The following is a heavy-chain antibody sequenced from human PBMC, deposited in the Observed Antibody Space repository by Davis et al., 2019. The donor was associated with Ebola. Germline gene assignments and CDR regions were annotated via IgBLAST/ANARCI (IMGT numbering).Heavy chain of an antibody. CDR1: GFTFSSFA. J-gene: IGHJ6*02. Sequence: GGSLRLSCSASGFTFSSFAMHWVRQAPGKGLKYVSAISSSGGSTYYADSVKGRFTISRDSSKNTLYLQMNSLRAEDTAVYYCARDLLEQLEHLYYYYGMDVWGQGTTVTVSS. V-gene: IGHV3-64*04. D-gene: IGHD6-6*01. CDR2: ISSSGGST. CDR3: ARDLLEQLEHLYYYYGMDV.